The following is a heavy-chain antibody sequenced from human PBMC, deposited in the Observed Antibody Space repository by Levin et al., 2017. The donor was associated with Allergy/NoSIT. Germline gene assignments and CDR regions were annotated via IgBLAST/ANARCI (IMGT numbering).Heavy chain of an antibody. CDR2: INWNGGST. V-gene: IGHV3-20*01. J-gene: IGHJ6*03. D-gene: IGHD2-15*01. CDR1: GFTFDDYG. Sequence: LSLTCAASGFTFDDYGMSWVRQAPGKGLEWVSGINWNGGSTGYADSLKGRFTISRDNAKNSLYLQMNNLRAEDTALYHCARRRDIVVVVAAPHYYYYYMDVWGKGTTVTVSS. CDR3: ARRRDIVVVVAAPHYYYYYMDV.